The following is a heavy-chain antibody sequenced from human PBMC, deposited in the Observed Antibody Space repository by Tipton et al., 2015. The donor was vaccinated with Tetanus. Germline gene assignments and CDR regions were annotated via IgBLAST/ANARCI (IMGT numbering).Heavy chain of an antibody. CDR3: ARANLNDFGASSALAH. J-gene: IGHJ4*02. Sequence: SLRLSCAASGFTLSTYWMSWVRQAPGKGLEWVASIKQDGSKKYYVDSVKGRFTISRDNAKNSLHLQMNILTAEDTAVYFCARANLNDFGASSALAHWGQRTLLTVSS. D-gene: IGHD4-17*01. V-gene: IGHV3-7*01. CDR2: IKQDGSKK. CDR1: GFTLSTYW.